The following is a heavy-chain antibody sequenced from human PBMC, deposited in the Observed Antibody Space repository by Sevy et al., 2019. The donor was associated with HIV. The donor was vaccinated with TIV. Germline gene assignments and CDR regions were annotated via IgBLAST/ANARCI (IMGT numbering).Heavy chain of an antibody. CDR2: LKSDVYGGTV. Sequence: GGSLRLSCTASGFTFGDYCMSWVRQAPGKGLEWVAFLKSDVYGGTVDHAASVRGRFVISRDDSNTIAYLQMNDLKTEDTGAYYCTRWKAAQSIFDYWGQGALVTVSS. V-gene: IGHV3-49*04. J-gene: IGHJ4*02. CDR1: GFTFGDYC. CDR3: TRWKAAQSIFDY. D-gene: IGHD6-13*01.